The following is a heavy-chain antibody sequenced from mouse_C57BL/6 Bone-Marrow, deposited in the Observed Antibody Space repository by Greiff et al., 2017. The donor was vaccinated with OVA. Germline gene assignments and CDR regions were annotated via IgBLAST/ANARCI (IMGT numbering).Heavy chain of an antibody. CDR3: ARRGSRFDY. V-gene: IGHV1-50*01. D-gene: IGHD1-1*01. CDR2: IDPSDSYT. J-gene: IGHJ2*01. CDR1: GFTFTSYC. Sequence: QVQLQQPGAELVKPGASVKLSCTASGFTFTSYCMQWVKQRPGQGLEWIGEIDPSDSYTNYNQKFKGKATLTVDTSSSTAYMQLSSLTTEDAAVYYCARRGSRFDYWGQGTTLTVSS.